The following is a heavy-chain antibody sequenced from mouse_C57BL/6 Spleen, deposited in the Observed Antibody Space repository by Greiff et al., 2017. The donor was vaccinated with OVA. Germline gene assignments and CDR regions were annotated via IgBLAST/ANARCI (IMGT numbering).Heavy chain of an antibody. D-gene: IGHD4-1*01. Sequence: QVQLQQSGAGLVRPGSSVKLSCKASGYTFTSYWMHWVKQRPIQGLEWIGNIDPSDSETHYNQKFKDKATLTVDKSSSTAYMQLSSLTSEDSAVYYCAREGTGGGFAYWGQGTLVTVSA. CDR3: AREGTGGGFAY. CDR1: GYTFTSYW. V-gene: IGHV1-52*01. J-gene: IGHJ3*01. CDR2: IDPSDSET.